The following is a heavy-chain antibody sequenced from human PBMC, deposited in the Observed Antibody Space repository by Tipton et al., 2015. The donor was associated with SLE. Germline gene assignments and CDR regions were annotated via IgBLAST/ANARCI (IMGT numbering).Heavy chain of an antibody. CDR1: GGSISSYY. CDR3: ARHGAGGVSYYYGMDV. V-gene: IGHV4-59*08. CDR2: IYYSGST. D-gene: IGHD3-16*01. Sequence: TLSLTCTVSGGSISSYYWSWIRQPPGKGLEWIGYIYYSGSTNYNPSLKSRVTISVDTSKNQFSLKLSSVTAADTAVYYCARHGAGGVSYYYGMDVWGQGTTVTASS. J-gene: IGHJ6*02.